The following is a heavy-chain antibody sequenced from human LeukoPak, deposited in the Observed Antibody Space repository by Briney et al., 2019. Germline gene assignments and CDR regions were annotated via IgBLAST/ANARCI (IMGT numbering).Heavy chain of an antibody. D-gene: IGHD3-10*01. CDR1: GFTFSSYA. V-gene: IGHV3-30-3*01. CDR3: AGSGSGYYGMDV. CDR2: ISYDGSNK. J-gene: IGHJ6*02. Sequence: GGALRLSCAASGFTFSSYAMHWVRQAPGKGLEWGAVISYDGSNKYYADSVKGRFTISRDNSKNTLYLQMNSLRAEDTAVYYCAGSGSGYYGMDVWGQGTTVTVSS.